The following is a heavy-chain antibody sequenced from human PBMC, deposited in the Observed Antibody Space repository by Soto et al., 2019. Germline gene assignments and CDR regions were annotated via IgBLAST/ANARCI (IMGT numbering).Heavy chain of an antibody. J-gene: IGHJ6*03. CDR1: GYTFTSYG. CDR2: ISAYNSNT. V-gene: IGHV1-18*01. D-gene: IGHD2-15*01. CDR3: ARDREYCSGGSCYSWGAYYYYYMDV. Sequence: ASVKVSCKASGYTFTSYGISWVRQAPGQGLEWMGWISAYNSNTNYAQKLQGRVTMTTDTSTSTAYMELRSLRSDDTAVYYCARDREYCSGGSCYSWGAYYYYYMDVWGKGTTVTVSS.